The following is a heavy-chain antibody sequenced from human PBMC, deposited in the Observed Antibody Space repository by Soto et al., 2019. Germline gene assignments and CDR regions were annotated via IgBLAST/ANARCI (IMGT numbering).Heavy chain of an antibody. CDR3: AKDLEGYSSSSRGWGPTMKDYYYYYGMDV. J-gene: IGHJ6*02. Sequence: EVQLLESGGGLVQPGGSLRLSCAASGFTFSSYAMSWVRQAPGKGLEWVSAISGSGGSTYYADSVKGRFTISRDNSKNTLYLQMNSLRAEDTAVYYCAKDLEGYSSSSRGWGPTMKDYYYYYGMDVWGQGTTVTVSS. CDR2: ISGSGGST. CDR1: GFTFSSYA. D-gene: IGHD6-6*01. V-gene: IGHV3-23*01.